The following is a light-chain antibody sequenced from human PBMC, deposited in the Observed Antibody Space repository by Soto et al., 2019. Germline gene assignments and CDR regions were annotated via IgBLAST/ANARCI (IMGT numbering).Light chain of an antibody. Sequence: QSALTQPASMSGSPGQSITISCTGTSSDVGGYNYVSWYQQHPGKAPKLMIYDVSNRPSGVSNRFSGSKSGNTASLTISGLQPEDEADYYCSSYTSSSTLYVFGTGTKLTVL. CDR3: SSYTSSSTLYV. J-gene: IGLJ1*01. CDR2: DVS. CDR1: SSDVGGYNY. V-gene: IGLV2-14*01.